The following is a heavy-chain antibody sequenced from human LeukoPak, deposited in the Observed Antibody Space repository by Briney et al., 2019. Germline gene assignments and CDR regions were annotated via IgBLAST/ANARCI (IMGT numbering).Heavy chain of an antibody. CDR3: AREFGHCYGDNCFYFFDT. Sequence: ASVKVSCKASGYTLTNYNISWVRQAPGQGLEWMGWINTYKGDTLYAQKLQGRVTMTADTSTNTAYMELRSLRFDDAAVYYCAREFGHCYGDNCFYFFDTWGQGFRVTVSS. V-gene: IGHV1-18*01. CDR2: INTYKGDT. D-gene: IGHD4-23*01. J-gene: IGHJ4*02. CDR1: GYTLTNYN.